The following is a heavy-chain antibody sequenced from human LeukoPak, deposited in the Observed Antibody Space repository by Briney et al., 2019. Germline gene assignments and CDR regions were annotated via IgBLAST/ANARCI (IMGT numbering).Heavy chain of an antibody. CDR3: ARDREPYCGGDCPIDLDY. V-gene: IGHV1-18*01. Sequence: ASVKVSCKASGYTFTSYGISWVRQAPGQGLEWMGWISAYNGNTNYAQRLQGRVTMTTDTSTSTAYMELRSLRSDDTAVYYCARDREPYCGGDCPIDLDYWGQGTLVTVSS. D-gene: IGHD2-21*02. J-gene: IGHJ4*02. CDR1: GYTFTSYG. CDR2: ISAYNGNT.